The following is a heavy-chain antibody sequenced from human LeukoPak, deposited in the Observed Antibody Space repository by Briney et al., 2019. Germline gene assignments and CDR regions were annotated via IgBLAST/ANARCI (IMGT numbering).Heavy chain of an antibody. CDR2: ISYDGSNK. Sequence: PGRSLRLSCAASGFTFSSYAMHWVRQAPGKGLEWVAVISYDGSNKYYADSVKGRFTISRDNSKNTLYLQMNSLRAEGTAVYYCAKDAQWELLSYYYYMDVWGKGTTVTVSS. D-gene: IGHD1-26*01. J-gene: IGHJ6*03. V-gene: IGHV3-30*04. CDR3: AKDAQWELLSYYYYMDV. CDR1: GFTFSSYA.